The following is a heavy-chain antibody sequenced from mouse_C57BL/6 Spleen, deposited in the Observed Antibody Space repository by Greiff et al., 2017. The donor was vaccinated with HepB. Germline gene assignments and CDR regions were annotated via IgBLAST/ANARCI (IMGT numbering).Heavy chain of an antibody. Sequence: EVMLVESGGGLVKPGGSLKLSCAASGFTFSDYGMHWVRQAPEKGLEWVAYISSGSSTIYYADTVKGRFTISSDNAKNTLFLQMTSLRSEDTAMYYCARDDGYYTSPWFAYWGQGTLVTVSA. CDR3: ARDDGYYTSPWFAY. V-gene: IGHV5-17*01. CDR2: ISSGSSTI. J-gene: IGHJ3*01. CDR1: GFTFSDYG. D-gene: IGHD2-3*01.